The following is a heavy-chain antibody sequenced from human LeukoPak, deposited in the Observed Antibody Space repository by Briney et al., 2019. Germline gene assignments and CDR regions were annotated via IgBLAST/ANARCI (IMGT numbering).Heavy chain of an antibody. CDR3: ARTIGSTLSYFDY. Sequence: ASVKVSCKASGYTFSSYGFSWVRQAPGQRLEWMGWISAYNGNTNYAQKLQGRVTLTTDTSTSTTYMELRSLRSDDTAVYYCARTIGSTLSYFDYWGQGTLVTVSS. V-gene: IGHV1-18*01. J-gene: IGHJ4*02. D-gene: IGHD1-1*01. CDR2: ISAYNGNT. CDR1: GYTFSSYG.